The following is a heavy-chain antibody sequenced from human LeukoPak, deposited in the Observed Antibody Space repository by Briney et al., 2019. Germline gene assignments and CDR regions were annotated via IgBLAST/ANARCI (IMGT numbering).Heavy chain of an antibody. V-gene: IGHV3-49*04. CDR1: GFTFGDYA. J-gene: IGHJ3*02. Sequence: QAGGSLRLSCTASGFTFGDYAMSWVRQAPGKGLEWVGFIRSKAYGGTTEYAASVKGRFTISRDDSKSIAYLQMNSLKTEDTAVYYCTRSPLDAFDIWGQGTMVTVSS. CDR3: TRSPLDAFDI. CDR2: IRSKAYGGTT.